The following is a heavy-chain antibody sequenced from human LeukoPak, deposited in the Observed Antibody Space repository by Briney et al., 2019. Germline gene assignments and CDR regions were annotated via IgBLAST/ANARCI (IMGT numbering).Heavy chain of an antibody. CDR2: IYYSGST. CDR3: ARTRYDFWSGYSPYFDC. CDR1: GXSISNNY. Sequence: PSETLSLICTVSGXSISNNYWSWIRQPPGKGLEYIGYIYYSGSTNYNPSLKSRVTISVDTSKNQFSLKLSSVTAADTAVYYCARTRYDFWSGYSPYFDCWGQGTLVTVSS. V-gene: IGHV4-59*01. J-gene: IGHJ4*02. D-gene: IGHD3-3*01.